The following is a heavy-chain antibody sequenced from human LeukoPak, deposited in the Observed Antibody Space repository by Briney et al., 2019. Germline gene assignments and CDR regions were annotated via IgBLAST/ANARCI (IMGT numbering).Heavy chain of an antibody. CDR2: IDPSDSYT. CDR1: GYSFTSYW. Sequence: GESLKISFKGSGYSFTSYWISWVRPMPGKGLEWMGRIDPSDSYTNYSPSFQGHVTISADKSISTAYLQWSSLKASDTAMYYCARQIDGSGSYFFTIDYWGQGTLVTVSS. CDR3: ARQIDGSGSYFFTIDY. D-gene: IGHD3-10*01. V-gene: IGHV5-10-1*01. J-gene: IGHJ4*02.